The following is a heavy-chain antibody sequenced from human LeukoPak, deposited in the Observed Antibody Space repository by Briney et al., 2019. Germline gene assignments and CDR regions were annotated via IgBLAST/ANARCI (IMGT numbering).Heavy chain of an antibody. CDR3: ARDRPGILTGYPARLRAFDI. CDR2: IIPIFGTA. Sequence: SVKVSCKASGGTFISYAISWVRQAPGQGLEGMGGIIPIFGTANYAQKFQGRVTITADKSTSTAYMELSSLRSEDTAVYYYARDRPGILTGYPARLRAFDIWGQGTMVTVSS. J-gene: IGHJ3*02. V-gene: IGHV1-69*06. D-gene: IGHD3-9*01. CDR1: GGTFISYA.